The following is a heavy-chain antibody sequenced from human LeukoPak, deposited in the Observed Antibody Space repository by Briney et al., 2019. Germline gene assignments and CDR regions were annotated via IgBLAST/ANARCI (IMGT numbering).Heavy chain of an antibody. CDR1: GYTFTGYY. CDR2: INPNSGGT. J-gene: IGHJ5*02. Sequence: ASVKVSCKASGYTFTGYYMHWVRQAPGQGLEWMGWINPNSGGTDYAQKFQGRVTMTRDTSISTAYMELSRLRSDATAVYYCARAPSIAARREGWFDPWGQGTLVTVSS. CDR3: ARAPSIAARREGWFDP. D-gene: IGHD6-6*01. V-gene: IGHV1-2*02.